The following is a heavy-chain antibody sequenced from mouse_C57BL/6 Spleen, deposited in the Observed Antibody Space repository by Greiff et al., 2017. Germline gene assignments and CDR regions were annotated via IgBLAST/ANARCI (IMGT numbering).Heavy chain of an antibody. CDR1: GYTFTDYE. CDR3: TREQLRPYFDY. D-gene: IGHD3-2*02. J-gene: IGHJ2*01. CDR2: IDPETGGT. V-gene: IGHV1-15*01. Sequence: QVQLQQSGAELVRPGASVTLSCKASGYTFTDYEMHWVKQTPVHGLEWIGAIDPETGGTAYNQKFKGKAILTADKSSSTAYMELRSLTSEDSAVYYCTREQLRPYFDYWGQGTTLTVSS.